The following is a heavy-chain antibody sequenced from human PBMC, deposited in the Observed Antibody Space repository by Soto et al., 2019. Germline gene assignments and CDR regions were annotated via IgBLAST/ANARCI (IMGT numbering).Heavy chain of an antibody. CDR2: ISYDGSNK. D-gene: IGHD3-16*02. V-gene: IGHV3-30-3*01. CDR1: GFTFSSYA. CDR3: ARAYPDLFIVDY. J-gene: IGHJ4*02. Sequence: GGSLRLSCAASGFTFSSYAMHWVRQAPGKGLEWVAVISYDGSNKYYADSVKGRFTISRDNSKNTLYLQMNSLRAEDTAVYYCARAYPDLFIVDYWGQGTLVTVSS.